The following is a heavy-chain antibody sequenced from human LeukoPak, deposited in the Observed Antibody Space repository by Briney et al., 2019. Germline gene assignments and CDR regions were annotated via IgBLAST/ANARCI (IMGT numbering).Heavy chain of an antibody. CDR3: ARLILWETSNAFDI. D-gene: IGHD1-26*01. J-gene: IGHJ3*02. CDR2: IKPDESRI. CDR1: GPTFDRDW. Sequence: GGSLRLSCTNSGPTFDRDWMGWLRQAPGKGLEWLAHIKPDESRIFYADSVKGRFALSRDNAKNSVHLQMDSLRAEDTAVYFCARLILWETSNAFDIWGQGTMVTVSP. V-gene: IGHV3-7*03.